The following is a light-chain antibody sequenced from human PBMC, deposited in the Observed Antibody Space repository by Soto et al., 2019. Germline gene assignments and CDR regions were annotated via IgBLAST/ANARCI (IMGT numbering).Light chain of an antibody. V-gene: IGKV1-5*03. CDR2: KAS. Sequence: DLHMTQSPSTLPASLVGRFTIAWRASQSISNWLAWYQQKPGKAPKLLIYKASTLKSGVPSRFSGSGPGTEFTLTISSLQPDDFATYYCQHYNSYSEAFGQGTKVAIK. CDR3: QHYNSYSEA. J-gene: IGKJ1*01. CDR1: QSISNW.